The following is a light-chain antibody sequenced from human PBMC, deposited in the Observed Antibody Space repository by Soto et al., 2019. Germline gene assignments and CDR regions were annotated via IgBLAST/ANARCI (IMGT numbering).Light chain of an antibody. Sequence: QSVLTQPRSVSGSPGQSVTISCTGTSSDVGGYNYVSWYQQHPGKAPKLMIYDVSKRPSGVPDRFSGSKSGNTASLTISGLQPEDEADYYCCSYAGSYTLVLGGGTKVTDL. V-gene: IGLV2-11*01. CDR2: DVS. CDR3: CSYAGSYTLV. CDR1: SSDVGGYNY. J-gene: IGLJ3*02.